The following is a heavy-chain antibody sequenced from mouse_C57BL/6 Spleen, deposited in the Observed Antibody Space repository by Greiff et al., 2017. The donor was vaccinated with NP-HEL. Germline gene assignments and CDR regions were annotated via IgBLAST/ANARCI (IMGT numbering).Heavy chain of an antibody. CDR2: INPNNGGT. D-gene: IGHD1-1*01. V-gene: IGHV1-26*01. CDR1: GYTFTDYY. Sequence: EVQLQQSGPELVKPGASVKISCKASGYTFTDYYMNWVKQSHGKSLEWIGDINPNNGGTSYNQKFKGKATLTVDKSSSTAYMELRSLTSEDSAVYYCARGDYYGRGGFFDYWGQGTTLTVSS. J-gene: IGHJ2*01. CDR3: ARGDYYGRGGFFDY.